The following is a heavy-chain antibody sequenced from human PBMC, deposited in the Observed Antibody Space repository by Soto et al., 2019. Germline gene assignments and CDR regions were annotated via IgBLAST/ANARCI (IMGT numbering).Heavy chain of an antibody. CDR3: ARDRLHSGYDGDY. V-gene: IGHV1-18*01. J-gene: IGHJ4*02. D-gene: IGHD5-12*01. CDR1: GYTFSNYA. CDR2: ISTDDGYT. Sequence: QVQLVQSGAEVKKPGASVKVSCKASGYTFSNYAISWVRQAPGQGLEWMGWISTDDGYTNYARDRVTMTKDSSTNTAYMELRSLSSDDTAIYYCARDRLHSGYDGDYWGQGTLVTVSS.